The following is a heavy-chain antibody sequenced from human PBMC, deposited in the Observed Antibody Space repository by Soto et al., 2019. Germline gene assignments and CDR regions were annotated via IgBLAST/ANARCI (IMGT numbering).Heavy chain of an antibody. V-gene: IGHV4-59*01. CDR2: IYYSGST. CDR1: GGSISSYY. D-gene: IGHD3-3*01. CDR3: ARVGRDFWSVYHYYYYMAV. J-gene: IGHJ6*03. Sequence: SETLSLTCTVSGGSISSYYWSWIRQPPGKGLEWIGYIYYSGSTNYNPSLKSRVTISVDTSKNQFSLKLSSVTAADTAVYYCARVGRDFWSVYHYYYYMAVWGKGTTVTLSS.